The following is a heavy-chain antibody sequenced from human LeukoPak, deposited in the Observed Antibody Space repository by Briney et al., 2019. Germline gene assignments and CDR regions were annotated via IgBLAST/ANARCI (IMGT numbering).Heavy chain of an antibody. Sequence: SETLSLTCTVSGASFSSSTYYWGWIRQPPGKGLEWIGSIYYSGSTYYNPSLKSRVTMSVDTSKNQFSLKLSSVTAADTAVYYCARHAGGISATDTRPFDYWGQGTLVTVSS. V-gene: IGHV4-39*01. CDR2: IYYSGST. CDR1: GASFSSSTYY. D-gene: IGHD6-13*01. CDR3: ARHAGGISATDTRPFDY. J-gene: IGHJ4*02.